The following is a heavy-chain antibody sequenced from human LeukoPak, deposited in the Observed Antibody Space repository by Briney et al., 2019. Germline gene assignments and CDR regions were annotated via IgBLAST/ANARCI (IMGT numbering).Heavy chain of an antibody. CDR2: IYHSGST. CDR3: ARNRSVTTTPCFDH. Sequence: SETLSLTCAVSGYSLRSGDYWGWIRQSPGKGLEWIGSIYHSGSTHYNPSLKSRVTISVDTSKNQFSLMLSSVTAADTAVYYCARNRSVTTTPCFDHWGQGTLVTVSS. D-gene: IGHD4-17*01. J-gene: IGHJ4*02. CDR1: GYSLRSGDY. V-gene: IGHV4-38-2*01.